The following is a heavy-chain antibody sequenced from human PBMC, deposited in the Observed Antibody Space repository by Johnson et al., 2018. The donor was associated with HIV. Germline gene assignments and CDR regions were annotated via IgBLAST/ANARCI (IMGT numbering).Heavy chain of an antibody. Sequence: VLLVESGGGVVRPGGSLRLSCAASGFTFDDYGMSWVRQAPGKGLEWVSRINSDGSSTSYADSVKGRFTISRDNAKNTLYLQMDSLGAEDTAVYYCAKPQWVSSGAFDIWGQGTMVTVSS. J-gene: IGHJ3*02. D-gene: IGHD3-3*01. CDR1: GFTFDDYG. CDR2: INSDGSST. V-gene: IGHV3-20*04. CDR3: AKPQWVSSGAFDI.